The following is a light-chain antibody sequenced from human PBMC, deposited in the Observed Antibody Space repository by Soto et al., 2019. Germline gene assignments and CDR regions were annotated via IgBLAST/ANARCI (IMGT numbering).Light chain of an antibody. CDR2: YDS. Sequence: SYELTQPPSVSVAPGKTARITCGGNNIGTTSVHWYQQKPGQAPVLVIYYDSDRPSGIPERFSGSNSGSTATLTISRVVAGDEADYYCHLWDRSTDHYVFGTGSKVTVL. V-gene: IGLV3-21*04. J-gene: IGLJ1*01. CDR3: HLWDRSTDHYV. CDR1: NIGTTS.